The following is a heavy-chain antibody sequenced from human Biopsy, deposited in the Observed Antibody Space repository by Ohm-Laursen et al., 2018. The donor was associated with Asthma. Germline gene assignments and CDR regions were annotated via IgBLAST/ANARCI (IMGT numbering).Heavy chain of an antibody. V-gene: IGHV3-30*03. Sequence: SLRLSCSASGFSFSNFGMHWVRQAPGKGLEWVAVISYDGSTKYSADSVKGRFIVSRDISKNILSLQMNSLRPEDTAVYYCARDVVWFREVGGMDVWGQGTTVTVSS. CDR3: ARDVVWFREVGGMDV. D-gene: IGHD3-10*01. CDR2: ISYDGSTK. CDR1: GFSFSNFG. J-gene: IGHJ6*02.